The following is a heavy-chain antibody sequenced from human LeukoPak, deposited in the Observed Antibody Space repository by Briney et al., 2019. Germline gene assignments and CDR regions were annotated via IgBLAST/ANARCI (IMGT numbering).Heavy chain of an antibody. V-gene: IGHV3-23*01. D-gene: IGHD1-26*01. Sequence: GGSLRLSCAASGFTFSSYSMNWVRQAPGKGLEWISGVSTSGGSVYYADSVKGRFTISRDNSKNTLYLQMNSLRAEDTAVYYCAKEPYSGSQLLDYWGQGTLVTVSS. CDR3: AKEPYSGSQLLDY. CDR2: VSTSGGSV. J-gene: IGHJ4*02. CDR1: GFTFSSYS.